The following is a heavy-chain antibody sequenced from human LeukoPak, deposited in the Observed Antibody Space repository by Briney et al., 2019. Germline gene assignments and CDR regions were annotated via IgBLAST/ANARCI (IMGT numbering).Heavy chain of an antibody. D-gene: IGHD3-3*01. Sequence: PGGSLRLSCAASGFTFSDHYMDWVRQAPGKGLEWVGRIRNNADTYTTEYAASVKGRFTISRDDSKNSLYLQMNSLKTEDTAVYYCAREVWSGYYTLYYFDYWGQGTLVTVSS. V-gene: IGHV3-72*01. CDR2: IRNNADTYTT. CDR1: GFTFSDHY. J-gene: IGHJ4*02. CDR3: AREVWSGYYTLYYFDY.